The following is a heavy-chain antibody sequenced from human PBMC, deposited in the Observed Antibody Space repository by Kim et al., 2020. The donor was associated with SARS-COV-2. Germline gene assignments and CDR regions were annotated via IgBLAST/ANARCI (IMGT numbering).Heavy chain of an antibody. CDR2: GGT. CDR3: ATRIFYDY. J-gene: IGHJ4*02. D-gene: IGHD3-3*01. V-gene: IGHV3-23*01. Sequence: GGTVYADSVKGRFTISRDNSKNTLYLQMNTLRAEDTAVYYCATRIFYDYWGQGTLVTVSS.